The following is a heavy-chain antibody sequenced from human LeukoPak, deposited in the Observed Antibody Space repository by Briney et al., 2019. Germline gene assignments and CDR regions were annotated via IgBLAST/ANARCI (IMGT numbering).Heavy chain of an antibody. J-gene: IGHJ4*02. V-gene: IGHV3-30*02. D-gene: IGHD6-19*01. CDR1: GFTFSSYG. CDR3: AKDRYSSGWYYFDY. CDR2: IQYDGSNK. Sequence: PGGSLRLSCAASGFTFSSYGMYWVRQAPGKGLEWVAFIQYDGSNKYYADSVKGRFTISRDNSKNTLYLQMNSLRAEDTAVYYCAKDRYSSGWYYFDYWGQGTLVTVSS.